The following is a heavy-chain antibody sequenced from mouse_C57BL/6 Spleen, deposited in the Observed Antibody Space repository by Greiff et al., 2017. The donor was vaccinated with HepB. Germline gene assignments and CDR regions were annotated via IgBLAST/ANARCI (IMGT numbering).Heavy chain of an antibody. D-gene: IGHD1-1*01. Sequence: VQLQQPGTELVKPGASVKLSCKASGYTFTSYWMHWVKQRPGQGLEWIGNINPSNGGTNYNEKFKSKATLTVDKSSSTAYMQLSSLTSEDSAVYYCARGAIYYYGSSGYWGQGTTLTVSS. CDR2: INPSNGGT. CDR3: ARGAIYYYGSSGY. J-gene: IGHJ2*01. CDR1: GYTFTSYW. V-gene: IGHV1-53*01.